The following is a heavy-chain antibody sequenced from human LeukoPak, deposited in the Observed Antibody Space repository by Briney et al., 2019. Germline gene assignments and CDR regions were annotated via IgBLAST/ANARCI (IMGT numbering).Heavy chain of an antibody. Sequence: GGSLRLSCAVSGFTLSNYGMSWVRQVPGKGLEWVAGISGSGGSTNYAESVKGRFTISRDNSKNTLYLQMNSLRADDTAVYFCAKRGVVIRVILVGFHKEAYYFDSWGQGALVTVSS. CDR3: AKRGVVIRVILVGFHKEAYYFDS. J-gene: IGHJ4*02. CDR1: GFTLSNYG. CDR2: ISGSGGST. V-gene: IGHV3-23*01. D-gene: IGHD3-22*01.